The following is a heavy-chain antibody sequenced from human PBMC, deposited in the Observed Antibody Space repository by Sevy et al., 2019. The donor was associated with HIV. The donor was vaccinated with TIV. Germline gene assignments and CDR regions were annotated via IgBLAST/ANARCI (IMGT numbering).Heavy chain of an antibody. Sequence: SETLSLTCTVSGDSITRSNYYWAWIRQPPGRGLEWIGSIYYSGRTYYNPSLKSRVTFSVDTSRNRFSLRLNSVTAADTALYYCARYPADQYDRTGYITRGGYFDSWGQGTLVTVSS. CDR3: ARYPADQYDRTGYITRGGYFDS. J-gene: IGHJ4*02. CDR1: GDSITRSNYY. CDR2: IYYSGRT. D-gene: IGHD3-22*01. V-gene: IGHV4-39*01.